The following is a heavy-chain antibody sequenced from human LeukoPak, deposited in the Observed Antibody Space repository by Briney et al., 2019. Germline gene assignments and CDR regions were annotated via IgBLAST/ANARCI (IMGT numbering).Heavy chain of an antibody. V-gene: IGHV4-31*03. CDR3: ARSSRKTRTYYFDY. D-gene: IGHD1-14*01. CDR2: IYYSGST. J-gene: IGHJ4*02. Sequence: TLSLTCTVSGGSISSGGYYRSWIRQHPGKGLEWIGYIYYSGSTYYNPSLKSRVTISVDTSKNQFSLKLSSVTAADTAVYYCARSSRKTRTYYFDYWGQGTLVTVSS. CDR1: GGSISSGGYY.